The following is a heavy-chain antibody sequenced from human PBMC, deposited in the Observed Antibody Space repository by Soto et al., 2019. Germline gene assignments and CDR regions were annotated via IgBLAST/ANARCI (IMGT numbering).Heavy chain of an antibody. J-gene: IGHJ6*02. CDR3: ARDPPSIAEAGTLGMDV. V-gene: IGHV1-18*04. D-gene: IGHD6-13*01. Sequence: ASVKVSCKASGYTFTSYGISWVRQAPGQGLEWMGWISAYNGNTNYAQKLQGRVTMTTDTSTSTAYMELRSLRSDDTAVYYCARDPPSIAEAGTLGMDVWGQGTTVTVSS. CDR2: ISAYNGNT. CDR1: GYTFTSYG.